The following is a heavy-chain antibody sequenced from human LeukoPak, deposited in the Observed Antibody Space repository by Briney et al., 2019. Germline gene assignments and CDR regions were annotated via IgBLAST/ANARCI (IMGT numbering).Heavy chain of an antibody. CDR3: ARGLDFPQYYFDY. J-gene: IGHJ4*02. CDR2: MNPNSGNT. D-gene: IGHD2/OR15-2a*01. V-gene: IGHV1-8*01. CDR1: GYTFTSYD. Sequence: ASVKVSCKAPGYTFTSYDINWVRQATGQGLEWMGWMNPNSGNTGYAQKFQGRVTMTRNTSISTAYMELSSLRSEDTAVYYCARGLDFPQYYFDYWGQGTLVTVSS.